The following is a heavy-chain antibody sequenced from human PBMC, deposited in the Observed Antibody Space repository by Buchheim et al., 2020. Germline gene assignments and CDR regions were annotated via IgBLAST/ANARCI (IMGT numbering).Heavy chain of an antibody. CDR2: IYYGGTT. J-gene: IGHJ4*02. D-gene: IGHD4-23*01. CDR3: ASRTGFGNSGLNGY. CDR1: GGSISSTDYS. Sequence: QLQLQESGPGLVKPSETLSVTCTVSGGSISSTDYSWGWIRQPPGKGLEWIGTIYYGGTTSYNPSLKSRVTISVDTSKNQFSLKLSSVTAPDTAVYFCASRTGFGNSGLNGYWGQGTL. V-gene: IGHV4-39*01.